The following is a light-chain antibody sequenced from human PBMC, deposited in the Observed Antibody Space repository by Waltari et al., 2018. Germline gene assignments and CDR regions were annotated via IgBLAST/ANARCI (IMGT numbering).Light chain of an antibody. V-gene: IGLV1-40*01. Sequence: QSVLTQPPSVSGAPGQRVTIPCTGSSSNIGAGSYVPWYQQLPGTAPKLPIYGTSNRPSGVPDRFSGSKSGTSASLAITGLQAEDEADYYCQSYDSSLSGVVFGGGTKLTVL. CDR2: GTS. CDR1: SSNIGAGSY. J-gene: IGLJ2*01. CDR3: QSYDSSLSGVV.